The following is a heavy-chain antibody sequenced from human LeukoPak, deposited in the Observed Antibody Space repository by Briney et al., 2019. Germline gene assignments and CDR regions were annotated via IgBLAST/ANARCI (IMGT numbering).Heavy chain of an antibody. CDR2: INSDGSTT. CDR3: ARWYSSGLYGMDV. V-gene: IGHV3-74*01. J-gene: IGHJ6*02. CDR1: GFTFSSYW. D-gene: IGHD6-19*01. Sequence: GGSLRLSCAASGFTFSSYWMHWVRQAPGKGLVWVSRINSDGSTTSYADSVKGRFTISRDNAKNTLYLQMNSLRGEDTAVYYCARWYSSGLYGMDVWGQGTTVTVSS.